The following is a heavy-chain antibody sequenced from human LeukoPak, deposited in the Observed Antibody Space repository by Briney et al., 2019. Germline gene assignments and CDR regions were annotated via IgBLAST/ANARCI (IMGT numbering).Heavy chain of an antibody. CDR2: IHTSGST. V-gene: IGHV4-4*09. CDR3: ARGIPSDY. J-gene: IGHJ4*02. Sequence: SETLSLTCTVSGGSISSYYWSWIRQPPGKGLEWIGYIHTSGSTNYNPSLKSRVTISVDTSKNQFSLKLSSVTAADTAVYYCARGIPSDYWGQGTLVTVSS. CDR1: GGSISSYY. D-gene: IGHD2-21*01.